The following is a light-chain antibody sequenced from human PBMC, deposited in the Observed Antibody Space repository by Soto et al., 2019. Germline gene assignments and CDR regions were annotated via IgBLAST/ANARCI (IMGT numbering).Light chain of an antibody. CDR3: SSYAGSNSVI. CDR2: EVS. Sequence: QSALTQPASVSGSPGQSITISCTGTSSDVGGYKYVSWYQQHPDKAPKLIIFEVSNRPSGISSRFSGSKSGNTASLTVSGLQAEDEADYYCSSYAGSNSVIFGGGTKLTVL. CDR1: SSDVGGYKY. V-gene: IGLV2-14*01. J-gene: IGLJ2*01.